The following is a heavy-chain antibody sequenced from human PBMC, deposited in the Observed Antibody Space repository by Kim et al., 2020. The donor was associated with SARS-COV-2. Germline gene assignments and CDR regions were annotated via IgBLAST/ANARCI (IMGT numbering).Heavy chain of an antibody. V-gene: IGHV3-23*01. CDR2: ITGGGDNI. Sequence: GGSLRLSCAASGFTFNDFAMSWVRQAPGKGLEWVAMITGGGDNIEYLDSVKGRFTISRDNSRNTVYLQMNSLRAEDTALYYCAKDSLHNSGWYLLYWGQGSLVTVSS. D-gene: IGHD6-13*01. CDR1: GFTFNDFA. CDR3: AKDSLHNSGWYLLY. J-gene: IGHJ4*02.